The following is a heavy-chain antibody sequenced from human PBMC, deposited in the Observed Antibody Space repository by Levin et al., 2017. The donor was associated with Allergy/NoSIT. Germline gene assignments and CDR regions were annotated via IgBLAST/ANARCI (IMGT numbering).Heavy chain of an antibody. CDR3: ARGALVVPAAILYYYGMDV. V-gene: IGHV3-33*01. Sequence: AGGSLRLSCAASGFTFSSYGMHWVRQAPGKGLEWVAVIWYDGSNKYYADSVKGRFTISRDNSKNTLYLQMNSLRAEDTAVYYCARGALVVPAAILYYYGMDVWGQGTTVTVSS. CDR1: GFTFSSYG. J-gene: IGHJ6*02. CDR2: IWYDGSNK. D-gene: IGHD2-2*02.